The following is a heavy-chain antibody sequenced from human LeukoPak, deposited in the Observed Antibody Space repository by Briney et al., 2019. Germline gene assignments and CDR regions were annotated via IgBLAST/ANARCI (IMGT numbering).Heavy chain of an antibody. Sequence: GASVKVSCKAFGYTFSSYDINWVRQATGQGLEWMGWMNPNSGNTGYAQKFQGRVTMTRNTSISTAYMELSSLRSEDTAVYYCARVSMVRGAAPYNWFDPWGQGTLVTVSS. D-gene: IGHD3-10*01. V-gene: IGHV1-8*01. J-gene: IGHJ5*02. CDR1: GYTFSSYD. CDR3: ARVSMVRGAAPYNWFDP. CDR2: MNPNSGNT.